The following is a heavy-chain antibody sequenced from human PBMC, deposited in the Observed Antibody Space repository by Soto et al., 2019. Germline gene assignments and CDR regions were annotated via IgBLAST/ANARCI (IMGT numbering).Heavy chain of an antibody. V-gene: IGHV4-59*01. Sequence: KPSETLSLTCTVSGDSLSNYYWSWIRQPPGKGLEWIGYIYYLGSTDYNPSLKSRVTISLDTSKKKFSLNLSSVTVADTAVYFCARDRYPGSGSPYPAYWGPGTLVTVSS. D-gene: IGHD3-10*01. CDR2: IYYLGST. CDR3: ARDRYPGSGSPYPAY. CDR1: GDSLSNYY. J-gene: IGHJ4*02.